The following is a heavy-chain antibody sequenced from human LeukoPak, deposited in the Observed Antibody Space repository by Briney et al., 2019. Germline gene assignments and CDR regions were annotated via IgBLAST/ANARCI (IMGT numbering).Heavy chain of an antibody. D-gene: IGHD4-23*01. CDR2: INHSGST. J-gene: IGHJ4*02. CDR1: GGSFSGYY. Sequence: SETLSLTCAVYGGSFSGYYWSWIRQPPGKGLEWIGEINHSGSTNYNPSLKSRVTIPVDTSKNQFSLKLSSVTAADTAVYYCARRPIRGYYFDYWGQGTLVTVSS. CDR3: ARRPIRGYYFDY. V-gene: IGHV4-34*01.